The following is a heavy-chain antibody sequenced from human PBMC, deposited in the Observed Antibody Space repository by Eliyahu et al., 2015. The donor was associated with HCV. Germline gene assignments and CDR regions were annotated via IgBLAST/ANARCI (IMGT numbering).Heavy chain of an antibody. D-gene: IGHD3-10*01. J-gene: IGHJ4*02. V-gene: IGHV1-8*01. CDR3: ARRNGSGSYLSRTWDY. Sequence: QVQLVQSGAELKKPGASVRVSCKASGYTXASYXINWVRQVPGQGLEWMGWMNPNSGNTGYSQKFQGRIIMTRNTSISTAYMELSSLSSEDTALYYCARRNGSGSYLSRTWDYWGQGTLVTVSS. CDR1: GYTXASYX. CDR2: MNPNSGNT.